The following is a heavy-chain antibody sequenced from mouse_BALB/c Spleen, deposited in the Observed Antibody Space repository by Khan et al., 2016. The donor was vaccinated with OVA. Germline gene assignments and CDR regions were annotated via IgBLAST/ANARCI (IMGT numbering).Heavy chain of an antibody. Sequence: QIQLVQSGPELKKPGETVKISCKASGYTFTKSGMNWVKQAPGKGLKWMGWINTYTGEPTYADDFKGRFAFSLETSASTAYLQINNLKNEDTATYFCERPPYFSYVMDNWGQGTSVTVSS. D-gene: IGHD2-10*01. CDR3: ERPPYFSYVMDN. J-gene: IGHJ4*01. CDR2: INTYTGEP. V-gene: IGHV9-3-1*01. CDR1: GYTFTKSG.